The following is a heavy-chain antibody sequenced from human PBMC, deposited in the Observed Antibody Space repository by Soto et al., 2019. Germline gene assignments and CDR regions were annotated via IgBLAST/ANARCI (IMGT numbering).Heavy chain of an antibody. D-gene: IGHD6-13*01. J-gene: IGHJ4*02. CDR3: ASHASGYSSRDPDPFDY. CDR2: MNPNSGNT. CDR1: GYTFTSYD. V-gene: IGHV1-8*01. Sequence: ASVKVSCKASGYTFTSYDINWVRQATGQGLEWMGWMNPNSGNTGYAQKFQGRVTMNRNTSISTAYMELSSLRSEDTAVYYCASHASGYSSRDPDPFDYWGQGTLVTVS.